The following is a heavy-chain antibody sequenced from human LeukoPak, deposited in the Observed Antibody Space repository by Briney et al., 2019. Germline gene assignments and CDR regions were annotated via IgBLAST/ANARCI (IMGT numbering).Heavy chain of an antibody. CDR1: GDSASSNIYY. CDR3: ARGWGTVGPTFDI. V-gene: IGHV4-61*01. CDR2: ISYSGSS. D-gene: IGHD3-16*01. Sequence: SETLSLTCTVSGDSASSNIYYWSWMRLPPGERLEWIGYISYSGSSSYNPSLKSRVTISVDTSKNQFSLKLSSVTAADTAVYYCARGWGTVGPTFDIWGQGKLVIVSS. J-gene: IGHJ3*02.